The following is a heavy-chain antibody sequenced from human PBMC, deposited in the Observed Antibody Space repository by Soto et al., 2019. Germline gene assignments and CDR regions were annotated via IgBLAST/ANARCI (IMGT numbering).Heavy chain of an antibody. J-gene: IGHJ6*02. Sequence: GGSLRLSCAASGFTVSSNYMSWVRQAPGKGLEWVSVIYSGGSTYYADSVKGRFTISRDNSKNTLYLQMNSLRAEDTAVYYCVRDWGYCSGGSCYSAGGYYGMDVWGQGTTVTVSS. D-gene: IGHD2-15*01. CDR1: GFTVSSNY. V-gene: IGHV3-53*01. CDR3: VRDWGYCSGGSCYSAGGYYGMDV. CDR2: IYSGGST.